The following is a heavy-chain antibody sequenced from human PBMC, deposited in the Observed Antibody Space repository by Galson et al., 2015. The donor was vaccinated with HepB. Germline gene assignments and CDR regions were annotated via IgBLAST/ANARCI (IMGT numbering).Heavy chain of an antibody. D-gene: IGHD3-22*01. Sequence: SLRLSCASSGFSFSNYGIHWVRQAPGKGLEWVAFLIYDGSYKFYADSVKGRFTISRDNSKNSLYLQMNNLRSDDTAIYYCAKDRNGYSVNYWGQGTLVTVSS. CDR2: LIYDGSYK. J-gene: IGHJ4*02. CDR1: GFSFSNYG. CDR3: AKDRNGYSVNY. V-gene: IGHV3-30*18.